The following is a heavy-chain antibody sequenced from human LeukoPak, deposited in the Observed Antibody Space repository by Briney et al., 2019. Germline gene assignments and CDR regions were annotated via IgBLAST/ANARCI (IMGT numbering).Heavy chain of an antibody. CDR2: ISSSSITI. J-gene: IGHJ4*02. Sequence: GGSLRLSCAASGFTFSSYSMSWVRQAPGKGLEWVSYISSSSITIYYADSVKGRFTISRDNAKNSLYLQMNSLRAEDTAVYYCARESAYYYDLWGQGTLVTVSS. V-gene: IGHV3-48*01. CDR3: ARESAYYYDL. D-gene: IGHD3-3*01. CDR1: GFTFSSYS.